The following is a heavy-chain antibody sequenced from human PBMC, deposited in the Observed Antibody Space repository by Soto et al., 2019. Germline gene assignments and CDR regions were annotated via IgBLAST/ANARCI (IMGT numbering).Heavy chain of an antibody. V-gene: IGHV3-30-3*01. J-gene: IGHJ4*02. CDR1: GFTFSSYA. Sequence: QVQLVESGGGVVQPGRSLRLSCAASGFTFSSYAMHWVRQAPGKGLEWVAVISYDGSNKYYADSVKGRFTISRDKSKNTLELQMNSQRAEDTAVHDCASNVVDTAMEKGYSDYWGQGTLVPVSS. D-gene: IGHD5-18*01. CDR3: ASNVVDTAMEKGYSDY. CDR2: ISYDGSNK.